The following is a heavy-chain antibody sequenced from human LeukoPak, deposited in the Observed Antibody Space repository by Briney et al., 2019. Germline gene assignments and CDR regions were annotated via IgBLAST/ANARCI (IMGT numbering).Heavy chain of an antibody. J-gene: IGHJ4*02. D-gene: IGHD2-21*02. CDR1: GGTFSSYA. V-gene: IGHV1-69*13. Sequence: SVKVSCKASGGTFSSYAISWVRQAPGQGLEWMGGIIPIFGTANYAQKFQGRVTITADESTSTAYMELSSLRSEDTAVYYCARSEHIVVVTAMGSLDYWGQGTLVTVSS. CDR2: IIPIFGTA. CDR3: ARSEHIVVVTAMGSLDY.